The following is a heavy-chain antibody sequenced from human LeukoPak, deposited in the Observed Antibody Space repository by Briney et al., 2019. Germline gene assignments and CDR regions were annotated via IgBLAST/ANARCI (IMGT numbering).Heavy chain of an antibody. J-gene: IGHJ4*02. CDR3: AKDIVSGSYYVMDY. D-gene: IGHD1-26*01. V-gene: IGHV3-9*01. CDR1: GFTFDDYA. Sequence: GGSLRLSCAASGFTFDDYAMHWVRQAPGKGPEWVSGISWNSGSIGYADSVKGRFTISRDNAKNSLYLQMNSLRAEDTALYYCAKDIVSGSYYVMDYWGQGTLVTVSS. CDR2: ISWNSGSI.